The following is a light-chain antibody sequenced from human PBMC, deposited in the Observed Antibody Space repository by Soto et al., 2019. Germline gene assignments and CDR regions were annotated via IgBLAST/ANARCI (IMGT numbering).Light chain of an antibody. CDR1: QSISSY. J-gene: IGKJ1*01. CDR2: AAS. V-gene: IGKV1-39*01. CDR3: QHSYLTPWT. Sequence: DIQMTQSPSSLSASVGDRVTITCRASQSISSYLNWYQQKPGKAPKLLIYAASSLQSGVPSRFSASGSGTDYTLTISSIKCNDFVTTYCQHSYLTPWTFGQGTNVEIK.